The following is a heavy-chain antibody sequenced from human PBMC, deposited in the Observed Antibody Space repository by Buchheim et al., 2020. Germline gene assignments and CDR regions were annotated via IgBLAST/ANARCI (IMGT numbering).Heavy chain of an antibody. CDR1: GFTFTSYA. Sequence: EVQLLESGGGLVQPGGSLGLSCTASGFTFTSYAMNWVRQAPAKGLEWVSGISGSGDVPYFADSVKGRFTISRDTSKHTVYLQMNSLRAEDTAEYYCAASLSGTRGRLPYWGHGTL. D-gene: IGHD6-13*01. J-gene: IGHJ1*01. V-gene: IGHV3-23*01. CDR2: ISGSGDVP. CDR3: AASLSGTRGRLPY.